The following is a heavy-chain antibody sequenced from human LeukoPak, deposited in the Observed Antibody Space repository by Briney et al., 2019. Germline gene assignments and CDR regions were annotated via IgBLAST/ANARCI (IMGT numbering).Heavy chain of an antibody. Sequence: GGFLRLSCAASGFTFRSYSMNWVRQAPGKGLEWISYIGISSGNTKYADSVKGRFTISGDKAKNSVYLQMNSLRVEDTAVYYCARDTKYAFDNWGQGTLVTVSS. CDR1: GFTFRSYS. D-gene: IGHD2-2*01. J-gene: IGHJ4*02. V-gene: IGHV3-48*01. CDR2: IGISSGNT. CDR3: ARDTKYAFDN.